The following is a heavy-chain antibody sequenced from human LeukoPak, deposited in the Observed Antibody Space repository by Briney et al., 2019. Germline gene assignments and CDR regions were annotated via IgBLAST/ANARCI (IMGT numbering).Heavy chain of an antibody. Sequence: GGSLRLSCAASGFTFTNYWMSWVRQAPGKGLELVANIKQDRSEKYYVDSVKGRFTISRDNAKNSLYLQMNSLRAEDTAVYYCARRYSSDKEMDVWGKGTTVTISS. CDR3: ARRYSSDKEMDV. D-gene: IGHD6-25*01. V-gene: IGHV3-7*03. CDR2: IKQDRSEK. CDR1: GFTFTNYW. J-gene: IGHJ6*04.